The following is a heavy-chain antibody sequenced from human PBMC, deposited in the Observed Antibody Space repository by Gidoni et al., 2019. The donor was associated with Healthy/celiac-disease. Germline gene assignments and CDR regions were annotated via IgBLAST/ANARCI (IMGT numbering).Heavy chain of an antibody. CDR3: ARHSHPRYYYYGMDV. CDR2: IYYSGST. J-gene: IGHJ6*02. Sequence: QLQLQESGPGLVKPSETLSLTCTVSGGSISSSSYYWGWIRQPPGKGLEWIGSIYYSGSTYYNPSLKSRVTISVDTSKNQFSLKLSSVTAADTAVYYCARHSHPRYYYYGMDVWGQGTTVTVSS. CDR1: GGSISSSSYY. V-gene: IGHV4-39*01.